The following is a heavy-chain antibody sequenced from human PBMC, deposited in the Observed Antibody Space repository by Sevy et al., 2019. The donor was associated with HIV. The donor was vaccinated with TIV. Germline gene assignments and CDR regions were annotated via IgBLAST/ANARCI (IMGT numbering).Heavy chain of an antibody. CDR1: EFTFSSYG. J-gene: IGHJ4*02. CDR3: AKEAYSGWYYFDY. V-gene: IGHV3-30*18. Sequence: GGSLRLSCAASEFTFSSYGVHWVRQAPGKGLEWVALISYDGSNKNYADSVKGRFIISRDNSKNTLYLQMNGLSAEDTAVYYCAKEAYSGWYYFDYWGQGTLVTVSS. D-gene: IGHD6-19*01. CDR2: ISYDGSNK.